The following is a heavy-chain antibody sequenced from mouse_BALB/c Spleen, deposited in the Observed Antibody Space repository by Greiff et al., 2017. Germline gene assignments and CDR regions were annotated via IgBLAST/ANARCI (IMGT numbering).Heavy chain of an antibody. CDR2: ISSGGST. V-gene: IGHV5-6-5*01. J-gene: IGHJ4*01. D-gene: IGHD2-9*01. CDR3: ARGGLLWLRPYAMDY. CDR1: GFTFSSYA. Sequence: EVKLVESGGGLVKPGGSLKLSCAASGFTFSSYAMSWVRQTPEKRLEWVASISSGGSTYYPDSVKGRFTISRDNARNILYLQMSSLRSEDTAMYYCARGGLLWLRPYAMDYWGQGTSVTVSS.